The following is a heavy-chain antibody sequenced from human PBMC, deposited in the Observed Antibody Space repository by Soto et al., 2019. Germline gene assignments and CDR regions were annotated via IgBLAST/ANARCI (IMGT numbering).Heavy chain of an antibody. CDR3: ARDPPQEYYYDSSGYWP. D-gene: IGHD3-22*01. V-gene: IGHV1-18*01. CDR1: GYTFTSYG. CDR2: ISAYNGNT. Sequence: QVQLVQSGAEVKKPGASVKVSCKASGYTFTSYGISWVRQAPGQGLEWMGWISAYNGNTNYAQKLQGRVTMTTDTSTSTAYMELRSLRSDDTAVYYCARDPPQEYYYDSSGYWPWGQGTLVTVSS. J-gene: IGHJ4*02.